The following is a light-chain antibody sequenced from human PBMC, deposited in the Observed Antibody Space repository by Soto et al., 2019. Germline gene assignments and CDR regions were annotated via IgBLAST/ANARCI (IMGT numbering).Light chain of an antibody. CDR3: QQYGTSRAT. V-gene: IGKV3-20*01. Sequence: EIVLTQSPGTLSLSPGERVTLSCRASQSVNNKELAWYQHRPGQAPRLLIYGASRRATGIPDRFSGSGSATDFTLTISTMDPDDFAVHYCQQYGTSRATFARRTKVDIK. CDR2: GAS. J-gene: IGKJ3*01. CDR1: QSVNNKE.